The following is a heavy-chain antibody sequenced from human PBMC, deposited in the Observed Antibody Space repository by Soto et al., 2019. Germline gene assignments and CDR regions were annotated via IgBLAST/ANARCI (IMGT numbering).Heavy chain of an antibody. J-gene: IGHJ4*02. Sequence: EVQLVESGGGLVQPGGSLRLSCAASGFTFSSYWMDWVRQVPGEGLVWVSRISTDGSTTTYADSVKGRFTMSRDNAKHTLYLQMNSLRAEDTAVYYCTRDHVDGYSGMDSWGQGALVTVSS. CDR1: GFTFSSYW. CDR3: TRDHVDGYSGMDS. CDR2: ISTDGSTT. V-gene: IGHV3-74*01. D-gene: IGHD5-18*01.